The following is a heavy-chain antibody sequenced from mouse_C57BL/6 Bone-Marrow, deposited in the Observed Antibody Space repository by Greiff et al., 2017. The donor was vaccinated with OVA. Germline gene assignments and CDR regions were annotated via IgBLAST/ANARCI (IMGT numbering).Heavy chain of an antibody. CDR3: TRQELDAMDY. D-gene: IGHD4-1*01. CDR1: GYTFTDYE. J-gene: IGHJ4*01. Sequence: VKLMESGAELVRPGASVTLSCKASGYTFTDYEMHWVKQTPVHGLEWIGAIDPETGGTAYNQKFKGKAILTADKSSSTAYMELRSLTSEDSAVYYCTRQELDAMDYWGQGTSVTVSS. CDR2: IDPETGGT. V-gene: IGHV1-15*01.